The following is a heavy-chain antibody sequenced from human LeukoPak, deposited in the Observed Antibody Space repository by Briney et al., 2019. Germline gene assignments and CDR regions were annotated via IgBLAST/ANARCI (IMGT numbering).Heavy chain of an antibody. J-gene: IGHJ3*02. CDR3: ARPTSWYWGDAFDI. CDR1: GGSISSSSYY. D-gene: IGHD6-13*01. Sequence: SETLSLTCTVSGGSISSSSYYWSWIRQPPGKGLEWIGSIYYSGSTYYNPSLKSRVTISVDTSKNQFSLKLSSVTAADTAVYYCARPTSWYWGDAFDIWGQGTMVTVSS. V-gene: IGHV4-39*01. CDR2: IYYSGST.